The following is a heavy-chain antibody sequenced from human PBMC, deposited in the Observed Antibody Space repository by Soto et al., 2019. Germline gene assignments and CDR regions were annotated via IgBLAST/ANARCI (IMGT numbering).Heavy chain of an antibody. D-gene: IGHD3-9*01. Sequence: QLQLQESGPGLVKPSETLSLTCTVSGGSISSSSYYWGWIRQPPGKGLEWIGSIYYSGSTYYNPSLKSRVTRSVDTSKNQFSLKLSSVTAADTAVYYCARVGLRYFDWLSGPNWFDPWGQGTLVTVSS. CDR3: ARVGLRYFDWLSGPNWFDP. CDR2: IYYSGST. J-gene: IGHJ5*02. CDR1: GGSISSSSYY. V-gene: IGHV4-39*01.